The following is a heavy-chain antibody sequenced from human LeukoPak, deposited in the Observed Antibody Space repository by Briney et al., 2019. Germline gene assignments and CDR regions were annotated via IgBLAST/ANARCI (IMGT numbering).Heavy chain of an antibody. V-gene: IGHV3-30*18. CDR1: GFTFSHYA. Sequence: GGSLRLSCAASGFTFSHYAMQWVRQAPGKGLEGVALISNDGNFKLYADSVKGRFTISRDDSKNTLDLQLSSLRAADTPVYYCAKDGFCSSTNCYPNHFNSWGQGTLVTVSS. D-gene: IGHD2-2*01. CDR3: AKDGFCSSTNCYPNHFNS. J-gene: IGHJ4*02. CDR2: ISNDGNFK.